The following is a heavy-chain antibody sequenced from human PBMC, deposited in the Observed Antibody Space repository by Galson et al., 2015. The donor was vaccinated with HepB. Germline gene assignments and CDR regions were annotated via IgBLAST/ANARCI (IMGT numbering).Heavy chain of an antibody. J-gene: IGHJ4*02. CDR2: IKQDGSEK. V-gene: IGHV3-7*01. D-gene: IGHD3-3*01. CDR1: GFTFSSYW. CDR3: ARVFGRIRRTYYDFWSGYYEVRPFDY. Sequence: LSCAASGFTFSSYWMSWVRQAPGKGLEWVANIKQDGSEKYYVDSVKGRFTISRDNAKNSLYLQMNSLRAEDTAVYYCARVFGRIRRTYYDFWSGYYEVRPFDYWGQGTLVTVSS.